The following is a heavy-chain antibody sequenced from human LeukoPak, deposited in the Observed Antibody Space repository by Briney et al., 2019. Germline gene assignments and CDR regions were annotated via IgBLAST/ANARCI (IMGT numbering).Heavy chain of an antibody. CDR2: INAGNGNT. V-gene: IGHV1-3*01. CDR1: GYTFTSYA. CDR3: ARGVGIAAAEGIFDI. J-gene: IGHJ3*02. D-gene: IGHD6-13*01. Sequence: ASVMVSCKASGYTFTSYAMHWVRQAPGQRLEWMGWINAGNGNTKYSQKFQGRVTITRDTSASTAYMELRSLRSEDTAVYYCARGVGIAAAEGIFDIWGQGTVVTVSS.